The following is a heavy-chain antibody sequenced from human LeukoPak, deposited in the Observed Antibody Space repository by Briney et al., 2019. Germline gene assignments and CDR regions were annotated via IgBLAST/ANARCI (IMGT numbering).Heavy chain of an antibody. D-gene: IGHD3-9*01. CDR2: ISGSGGST. J-gene: IGHJ5*02. CDR1: GFTFSSYA. CDR3: AKEDGYYDILTGYSNWFDP. Sequence: PGGSLRLSCAASGFTFSSYAMSWVRQAPGKGLEWVSAISGSGGSTYYADSVKGRFTISRDNSKNTLYLQMNSLRAEDTAVYYCAKEDGYYDILTGYSNWFDPWGLGTLVTVSS. V-gene: IGHV3-23*01.